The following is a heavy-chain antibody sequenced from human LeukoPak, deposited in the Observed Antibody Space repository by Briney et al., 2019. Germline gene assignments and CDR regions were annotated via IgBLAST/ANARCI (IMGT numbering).Heavy chain of an antibody. J-gene: IGHJ3*02. CDR3: AKSNGYGLIDI. D-gene: IGHD3-22*01. V-gene: IGHV4-59*12. Sequence: SETLSLTCTVSGGSISNYYWGWVRQPPGKALEWIGNIFYSGSTYYSPSLKSRVTISLDTSRNQFSLKLNSVTAADTAVYCCAKSNGYGLIDIWGQGTMVTVSS. CDR1: GGSISNYY. CDR2: IFYSGST.